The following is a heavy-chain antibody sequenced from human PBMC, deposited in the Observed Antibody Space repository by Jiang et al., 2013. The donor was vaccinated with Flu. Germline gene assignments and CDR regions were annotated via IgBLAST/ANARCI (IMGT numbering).Heavy chain of an antibody. CDR1: GYTFTSYY. D-gene: IGHD1-26*01. CDR2: INPSGGST. Sequence: CKASGYTFTSYYMHWVRQAPGQGLEWMGIINPSGGSTSYAQKFQGRVTMTRDTSTSTVYMELSSLRSEDPAVYYCAREGRGSRKGDPLGAFDIWGQGTMVTVSS. CDR3: AREGRGSRKGDPLGAFDI. J-gene: IGHJ3*02. V-gene: IGHV1-46*03.